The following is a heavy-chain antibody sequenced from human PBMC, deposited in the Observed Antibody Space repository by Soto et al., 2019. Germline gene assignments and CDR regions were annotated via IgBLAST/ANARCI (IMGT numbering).Heavy chain of an antibody. CDR2: ISGSGGST. J-gene: IGHJ4*02. D-gene: IGHD6-13*01. V-gene: IGHV3-23*01. CDR1: GFTFSSYA. Sequence: GGSLRLSCAASGFTFSSYAMSWVRQAPGKGLEWVSAISGSGGSTYYADSVKGRFTISRENSKNTLYLQMNSLRAEDTAVYYCAKDKESSSWSWGYYFDYWGQGTLVTVSS. CDR3: AKDKESSSWSWGYYFDY.